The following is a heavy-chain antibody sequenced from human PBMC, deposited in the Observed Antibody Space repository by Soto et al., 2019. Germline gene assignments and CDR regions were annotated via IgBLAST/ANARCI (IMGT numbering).Heavy chain of an antibody. Sequence: PGGALRLSCEASGFTFSSYAMHRVGQAPSKGLEWVAVISYDGSNKYYAVSVKGRFTISRDNSKNTLYLQMNSLRAEDTAVYYCARDGGSSWQNYYYGMDVWGQGTTVTVSS. CDR2: ISYDGSNK. J-gene: IGHJ6*02. D-gene: IGHD6-13*01. V-gene: IGHV3-30-3*01. CDR3: ARDGGSSWQNYYYGMDV. CDR1: GFTFSSYA.